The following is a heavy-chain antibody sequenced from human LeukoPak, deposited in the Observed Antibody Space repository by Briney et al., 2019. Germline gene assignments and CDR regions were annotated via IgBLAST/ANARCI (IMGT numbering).Heavy chain of an antibody. CDR3: AREGYYGSGSYYAYDY. D-gene: IGHD3-10*01. V-gene: IGHV3-48*04. CDR2: ISSSGSTI. J-gene: IGHJ4*02. Sequence: GGSLRLSCEASGFTFTTYSMTWVRQAPGKGLEWVSYISSSGSTIYYADSVKGRFTISRDNAKNSLYLQMNSLRAEDTAVYYCAREGYYGSGSYYAYDYWGQGTLVTVSS. CDR1: GFTFTTYS.